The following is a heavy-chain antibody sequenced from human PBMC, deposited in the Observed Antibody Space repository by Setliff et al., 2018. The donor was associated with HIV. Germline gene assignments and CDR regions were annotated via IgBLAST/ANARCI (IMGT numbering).Heavy chain of an antibody. CDR2: ISANNGNT. D-gene: IGHD3-3*01. CDR3: ARDTQILEWFNYYMDV. V-gene: IGHV1-18*04. CDR1: AYTFNSYY. J-gene: IGHJ6*03. Sequence: GASVKVSCKTSAYTFNSYYMHWIRQAPGQGLEWMGWISANNGNTKYAQRLQGRVTISADKFTSIAYMELSSLRSDDTAVYYCARDTQILEWFNYYMDVWGKGTAVTVSS.